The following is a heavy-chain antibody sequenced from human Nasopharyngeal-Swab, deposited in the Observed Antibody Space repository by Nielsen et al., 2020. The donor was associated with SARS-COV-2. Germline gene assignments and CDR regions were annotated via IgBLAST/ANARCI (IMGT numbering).Heavy chain of an antibody. Sequence: GESLKISCAASGFTFRNYGMHWVRQAPGKGLEWVANIWYDGTNKYYADSVKGRFTISRDNTKNMLYLQMNSLRAEDTAVYYCAREPQGAFDIWGQGTMVTVSS. V-gene: IGHV3-33*01. CDR2: IWYDGTNK. CDR1: GFTFRNYG. CDR3: AREPQGAFDI. J-gene: IGHJ3*02.